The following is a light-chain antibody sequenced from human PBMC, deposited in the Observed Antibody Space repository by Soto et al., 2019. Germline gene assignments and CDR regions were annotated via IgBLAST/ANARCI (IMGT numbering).Light chain of an antibody. Sequence: DLVMTQSPLSLPVTPGEPASISCRSSQSLLHSSGDTYLDWYLQKPGQSPQLLIYLGSNRASGVPDRFSGSGSGTDFTLKISRVEAADVGVYYCMQALQTPWTFGQGTKVEIK. V-gene: IGKV2-28*01. CDR2: LGS. CDR3: MQALQTPWT. CDR1: QSLLHSSGDTY. J-gene: IGKJ1*01.